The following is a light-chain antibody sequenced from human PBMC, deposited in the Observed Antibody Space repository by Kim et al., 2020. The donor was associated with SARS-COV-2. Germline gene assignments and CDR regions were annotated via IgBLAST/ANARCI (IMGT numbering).Light chain of an antibody. CDR1: QSISSY. J-gene: IGKJ5*01. Sequence: ASVGARITITCRASQSISSYLNWYQQKPGKAPNLLIYVASSLHSGVPSRFSGSGSGTDFTLTISSLQPEDFATYYFQQSYSSPITFGQGTRLEI. CDR2: VAS. CDR3: QQSYSSPIT. V-gene: IGKV1-39*01.